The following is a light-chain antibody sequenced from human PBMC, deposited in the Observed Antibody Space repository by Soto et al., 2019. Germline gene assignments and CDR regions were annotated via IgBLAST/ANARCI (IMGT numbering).Light chain of an antibody. V-gene: IGKV1-39*01. CDR1: QSASTH. J-gene: IGKJ1*01. CDR2: AAS. CDR3: QQSFRTPWT. Sequence: DIQMTQSPSSLSASVGDRVTITCRASQSASTHLNWYQQKPGKVPKLLIYAASSLQSGVPSRFTGSGSGTDFTLTISSLQPEDVEIYYCQQSFRTPWTFGQGTKVEIK.